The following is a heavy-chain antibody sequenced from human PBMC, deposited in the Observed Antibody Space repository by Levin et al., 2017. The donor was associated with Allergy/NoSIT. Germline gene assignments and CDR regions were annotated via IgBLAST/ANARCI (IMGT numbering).Heavy chain of an antibody. J-gene: IGHJ5*02. D-gene: IGHD4-17*01. CDR3: ATTSTVTTYVS. CDR2: LSYTGTT. Sequence: SETLSLTCTVSGGSVSNGNYYWNWIRQPPGKGLEWLGYLSYTGTTIYNPSLKSRVFRSVDMSKKQFSLRLSSVTAADTAVYYCATTSTVTTYVSWGRGTLVTVSS. CDR1: GGSVSNGNYY. V-gene: IGHV4-61*01.